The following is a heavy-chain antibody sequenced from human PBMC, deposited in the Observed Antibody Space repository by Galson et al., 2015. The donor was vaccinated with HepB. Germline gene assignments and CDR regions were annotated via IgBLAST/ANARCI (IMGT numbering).Heavy chain of an antibody. CDR3: ARINYDTRHFDS. V-gene: IGHV1-18*01. CDR2: ISPYNGYT. J-gene: IGHJ4*02. D-gene: IGHD3-22*01. Sequence: SVKVSCKASGYTFTNYGIGWVRQAPGQGLEWMGWISPYNGYTYYARSLQGRVTMTRDTSTTTAYMEPKSLRSDDAALYSCARINYDTRHFDSWGQGTLVAVSS. CDR1: GYTFTNYG.